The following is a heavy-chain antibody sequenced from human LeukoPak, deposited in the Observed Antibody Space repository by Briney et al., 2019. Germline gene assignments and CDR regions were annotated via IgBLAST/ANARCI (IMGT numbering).Heavy chain of an antibody. D-gene: IGHD3-22*01. J-gene: IGHJ3*02. Sequence: PSETLSLTCAVYGGSFSGYYWSWIRQPPGKGLEWIGEINHSGSTNYNPSLKSRVTISVDTSKNQFSLKLSSVTAADTAVYYCARAVPITMIVVVGYAFDIWGQGTMVTVSS. CDR3: ARAVPITMIVVVGYAFDI. CDR1: GGSFSGYY. V-gene: IGHV4-34*01. CDR2: INHSGST.